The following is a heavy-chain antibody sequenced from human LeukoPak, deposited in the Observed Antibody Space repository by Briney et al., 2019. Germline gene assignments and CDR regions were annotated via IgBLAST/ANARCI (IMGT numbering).Heavy chain of an antibody. CDR3: AILYYDFWSGYYTDY. J-gene: IGHJ4*02. Sequence: SETLSLTCAVYGGSFSGYYWSWIRQPPGKGLEWIGEINHSGSTNYNPSLKSRVTILVDTSKNQFSLKLSSVTAADTAVYYCAILYYDFWSGYYTDYWGQGTLVTVSS. CDR2: INHSGST. CDR1: GGSFSGYY. V-gene: IGHV4-34*01. D-gene: IGHD3-3*01.